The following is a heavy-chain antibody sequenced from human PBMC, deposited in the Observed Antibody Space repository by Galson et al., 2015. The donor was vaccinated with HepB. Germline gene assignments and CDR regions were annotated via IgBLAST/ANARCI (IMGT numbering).Heavy chain of an antibody. Sequence: SVKVSCKASGYTFTSYGISWVRQAPGQGLEWMGWISAYNGNTNYAQKLQGRVTMTTDTSTSTAYMELRSLRSDDTAVYYCARGGEYYYDSSGYYLSAFDIWGQGTMVTVSS. CDR3: ARGGEYYYDSSGYYLSAFDI. D-gene: IGHD3-22*01. CDR2: ISAYNGNT. J-gene: IGHJ3*02. V-gene: IGHV1-18*04. CDR1: GYTFTSYG.